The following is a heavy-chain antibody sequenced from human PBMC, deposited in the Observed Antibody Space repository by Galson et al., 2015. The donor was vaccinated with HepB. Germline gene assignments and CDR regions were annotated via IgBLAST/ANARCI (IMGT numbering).Heavy chain of an antibody. D-gene: IGHD3-3*01. CDR2: IYYSGST. V-gene: IGHV4-59*08. Sequence: SETLSLTCTVSGGSISSYYWSWIRQPPGKGLEWIGYIYYSGSTNYNPSLKSRVTISVDTSKNQFSLKLSSVTAADTAVYYCARSSYDFWSGYYTLNWFDPWGQGTLVTVSS. CDR3: ARSSYDFWSGYYTLNWFDP. J-gene: IGHJ5*02. CDR1: GGSISSYY.